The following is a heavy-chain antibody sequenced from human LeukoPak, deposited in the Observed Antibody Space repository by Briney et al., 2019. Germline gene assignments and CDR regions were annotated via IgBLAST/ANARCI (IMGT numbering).Heavy chain of an antibody. V-gene: IGHV5-51*01. CDR3: AREDVDTARGHYGMDV. CDR1: GHSFINYW. D-gene: IGHD5-18*01. J-gene: IGHJ6*02. Sequence: GESLKISCKGPGHSFINYWIAWVRQMPGKGLEWVGIIYPGDSHTRYSPSFQGQVTISADMSIDTAYLQWSSLKASDTAMYYCAREDVDTARGHYGMDVWGQGTTVTVSS. CDR2: IYPGDSHT.